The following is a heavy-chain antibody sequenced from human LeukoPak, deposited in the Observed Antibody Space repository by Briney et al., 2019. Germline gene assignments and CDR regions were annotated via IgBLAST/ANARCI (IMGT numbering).Heavy chain of an antibody. D-gene: IGHD4-23*01. CDR3: ARLTPHDAFDI. CDR2: IYYSGST. J-gene: IGHJ3*02. Sequence: PSETLSLTCTVSGGSISRYYCSWIRQPPGKGLEWIGYIYYSGSTNYNPSLKSRVTISVDTSKNQFSLKLSSVTAADTAVYYCARLTPHDAFDIWGQGTMVTVSS. V-gene: IGHV4-59*01. CDR1: GGSISRYY.